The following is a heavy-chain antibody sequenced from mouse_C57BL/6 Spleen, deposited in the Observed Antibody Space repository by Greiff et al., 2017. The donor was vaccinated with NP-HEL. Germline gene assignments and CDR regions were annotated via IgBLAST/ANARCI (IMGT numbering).Heavy chain of an antibody. CDR1: GFTFSSYG. J-gene: IGHJ1*03. CDR2: ISSGGSYT. V-gene: IGHV5-6*01. CDR3: ARQSTTVVATRYFDV. Sequence: DVHLVESGGDLVKPGGSLKLSCAASGFTFSSYGLSWVRQTPDQRLEWVATISSGGSYTYYPDSVKGRFTISRDNAKNTLYLQMSSLKSEDTAMYYCARQSTTVVATRYFDVWGTGTTVTVSS. D-gene: IGHD1-1*01.